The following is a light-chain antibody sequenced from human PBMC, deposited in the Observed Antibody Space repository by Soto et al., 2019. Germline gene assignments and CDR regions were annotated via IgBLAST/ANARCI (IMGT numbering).Light chain of an antibody. CDR2: KAS. V-gene: IGKV1-5*03. CDR3: QHYNDYPWT. CDR1: QSFSSW. J-gene: IGKJ1*01. Sequence: DIQMTQSPSTLSASLGDRVTITCRAGQSFSSWLAWYQQKPGKAPKLLIYKASNLKSGVPSRFSGSRSGTEFTLTISSLQPDDFATYYCQHYNDYPWTFGQGTKVDI.